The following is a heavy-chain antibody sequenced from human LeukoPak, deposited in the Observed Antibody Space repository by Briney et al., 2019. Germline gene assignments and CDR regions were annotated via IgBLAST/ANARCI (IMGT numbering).Heavy chain of an antibody. CDR3: ARDHYDSSGYYRAFFDY. Sequence: ASVNVSCKASGYTFTGYYMHWVRQAPGQGLEWMGWINPNSGGTNYAQKLQGRVTMTTDTSTSTAYMELRSLRSDDTAVYYCARDHYDSSGYYRAFFDYWGQGTLVTVSS. CDR2: INPNSGGT. CDR1: GYTFTGYY. V-gene: IGHV1-2*02. J-gene: IGHJ4*02. D-gene: IGHD3-22*01.